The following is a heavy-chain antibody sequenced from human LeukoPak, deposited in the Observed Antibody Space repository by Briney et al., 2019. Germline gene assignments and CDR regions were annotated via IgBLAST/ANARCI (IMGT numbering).Heavy chain of an antibody. J-gene: IGHJ4*02. Sequence: GASVKIPCKASGYTFTSYYMHWVRQAPGQGLEWMGGFDPEDGETIYAQKFQGRVTMTENTSTDTAYMELSSLRSEGTAVYYCATVGPHNEWELTDWGQGTLVTVSS. V-gene: IGHV1-24*01. D-gene: IGHD1-26*01. CDR2: FDPEDGET. CDR3: ATVGPHNEWELTD. CDR1: GYTFTSYY.